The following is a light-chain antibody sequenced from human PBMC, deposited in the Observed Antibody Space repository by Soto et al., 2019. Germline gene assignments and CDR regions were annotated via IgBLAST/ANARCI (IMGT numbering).Light chain of an antibody. CDR1: QSIGKY. J-gene: IGKJ4*01. CDR2: DAS. V-gene: IGKV3-11*01. CDR3: LQRGSWPLT. Sequence: EIVLTQSPATLSLSPGERATLSCRASQSIGKYLAWFQQKPGQAPRLLIYDASDRATGIPARFGGSGSGTDFTLTISSLEPEDFAVYYCLQRGSWPLTFGDGTKVEI.